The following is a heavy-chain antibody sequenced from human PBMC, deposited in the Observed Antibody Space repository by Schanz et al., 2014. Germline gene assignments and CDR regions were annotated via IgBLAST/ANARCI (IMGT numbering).Heavy chain of an antibody. J-gene: IGHJ6*02. CDR3: AKDHAGSDILTALGN. V-gene: IGHV3-23*04. CDR1: GFTFSTYA. CDR2: ISGSGGST. Sequence: EVQLVESGGALVQPGGSLRLSCSASGFTFSTYAMSWVRQAPGKGLEWVSAISGSGGSTYYADSVKGRFIISRDNSKNTLYLQMNSLRAEDTAVYYCAKDHAGSDILTALGNWGQGTKVTV. D-gene: IGHD3-9*01.